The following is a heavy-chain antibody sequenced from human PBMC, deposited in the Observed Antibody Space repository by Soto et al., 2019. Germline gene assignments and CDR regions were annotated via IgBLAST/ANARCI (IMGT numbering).Heavy chain of an antibody. Sequence: SVKVSCKASGGTFSSDAISWVRQAPGQGLEWMGGIIPIFGTANYAQKFQGRVTITADESTSTAYMELSSLRSEDTAVYYCARSIVRSNSDYYYYYYGMDVWGQGTTVTVSS. D-gene: IGHD1-26*01. CDR1: GGTFSSDA. V-gene: IGHV1-69*13. CDR3: ARSIVRSNSDYYYYYYGMDV. J-gene: IGHJ6*02. CDR2: IIPIFGTA.